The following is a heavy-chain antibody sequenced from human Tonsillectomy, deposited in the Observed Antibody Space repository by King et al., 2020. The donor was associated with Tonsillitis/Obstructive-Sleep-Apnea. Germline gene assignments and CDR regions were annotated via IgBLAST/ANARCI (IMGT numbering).Heavy chain of an antibody. D-gene: IGHD2-8*01. CDR3: ARLPYCTNGVCYQRDYYYFVMDF. CDR1: GYTFTGYY. CDR2: INPNSGGT. J-gene: IGHJ6*02. Sequence: QQVQSGAEVKKPGASVKVSCKASGYTFTGYYMHWVRQAPGQGLEWMGWINPNSGGTNYAQKFQGRVTMTRDTSISTAYMELNRRRSDDTAMYYCARLPYCTNGVCYQRDYYYFVMDFWGQGITVTVSS. V-gene: IGHV1-2*02.